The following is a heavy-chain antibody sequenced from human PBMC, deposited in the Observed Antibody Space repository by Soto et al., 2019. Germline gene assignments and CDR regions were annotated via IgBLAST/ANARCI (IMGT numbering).Heavy chain of an antibody. CDR1: GSTFNIYA. CDR3: ANCGNNCYSGLWFDP. Sequence: AVKFSCKASGSTFNIYAINWVRQAPGQGLEWMGGTIPIYGTANYAQKFQGRVTITADESTSTAYMELSSLRSEDTAVYYCANCGNNCYSGLWFDPWGQGTPVTVSS. V-gene: IGHV1-69*13. CDR2: TIPIYGTA. J-gene: IGHJ5*02. D-gene: IGHD2-15*01.